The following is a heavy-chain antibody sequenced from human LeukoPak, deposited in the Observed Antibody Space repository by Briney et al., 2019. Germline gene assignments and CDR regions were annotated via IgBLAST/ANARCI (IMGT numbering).Heavy chain of an antibody. D-gene: IGHD5-12*01. CDR1: GFTFSSYA. Sequence: LGGSLRLSCAASGFTFSSYAMSWVRQAPGKGLEWVSAISGSGGTTYYADSVKGRFTISRDNSKNTLYLQMNSLRAEDTAVYYCAKGHSGYFMNWFDPWGQGTLVTVSS. CDR3: AKGHSGYFMNWFDP. J-gene: IGHJ5*02. CDR2: ISGSGGTT. V-gene: IGHV3-23*01.